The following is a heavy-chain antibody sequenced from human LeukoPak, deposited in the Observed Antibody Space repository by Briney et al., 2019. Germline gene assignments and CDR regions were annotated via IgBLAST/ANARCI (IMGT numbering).Heavy chain of an antibody. CDR1: GYTLTELS. D-gene: IGHD3-3*01. Sequence: ASVKVSCKVSGYTLTELSMHWVRQAPGKGLEWMGGFDPEDDETIYAQKFQGRVTMTEDTSTDTAYTELSSLRSEDTAVYYCATNYNFWSGLGARRWFDPWGQGTLVTVSS. V-gene: IGHV1-24*01. CDR2: FDPEDDET. J-gene: IGHJ5*02. CDR3: ATNYNFWSGLGARRWFDP.